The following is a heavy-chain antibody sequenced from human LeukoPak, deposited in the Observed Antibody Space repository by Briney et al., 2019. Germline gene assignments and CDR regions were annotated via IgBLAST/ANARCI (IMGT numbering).Heavy chain of an antibody. D-gene: IGHD6-6*01. J-gene: IGHJ3*02. Sequence: ASVKVSCKASGYTFTSYYMHWVRQAPGQGLEWMGIINPSGGRTSYAQKFHGRVTMTRHMSPSTVYMELSSLRSEDTAVYYCASRTRPDVGAFDIWGQGTMVTVSS. CDR1: GYTFTSYY. CDR3: ASRTRPDVGAFDI. CDR2: INPSGGRT. V-gene: IGHV1-46*01.